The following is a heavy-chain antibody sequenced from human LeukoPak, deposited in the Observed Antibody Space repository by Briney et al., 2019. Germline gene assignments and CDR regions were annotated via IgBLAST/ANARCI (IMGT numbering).Heavy chain of an antibody. J-gene: IGHJ1*01. CDR2: ISDSGGST. V-gene: IGHV3-23*01. CDR3: ARDRAVVVVAATLFQH. Sequence: GGSLRLSCAASGFTFSSYVMSWVRQAPGKGLEWVSVISDSGGSTYYADSVKGRFTISRDNSKNTLYLQMNSLRAEDTAVYYCARDRAVVVVAATLFQHWGQGTLVTVSS. D-gene: IGHD2-15*01. CDR1: GFTFSSYV.